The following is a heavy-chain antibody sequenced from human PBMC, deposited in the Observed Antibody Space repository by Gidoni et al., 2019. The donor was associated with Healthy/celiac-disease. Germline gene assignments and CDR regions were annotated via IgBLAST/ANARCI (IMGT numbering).Heavy chain of an antibody. D-gene: IGHD6-6*01. V-gene: IGHV1-18*04. J-gene: IGHJ4*02. CDR2: ISAYNGNT. CDR3: ARDNFEYSSSLPGGY. Sequence: QVQLVQSGAEVKKPGASVKVSCKASGYTFTSYGISWVRQAPGQGLEWMGWISAYNGNTNYAQKLQGRVTMNTDTSTSTAYMELRSLRSDDTAVYYCARDNFEYSSSLPGGYWGQGTLVTVSS. CDR1: GYTFTSYG.